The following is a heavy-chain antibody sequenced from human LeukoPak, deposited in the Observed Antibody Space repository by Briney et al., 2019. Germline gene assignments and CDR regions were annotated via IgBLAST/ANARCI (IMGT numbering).Heavy chain of an antibody. Sequence: GGSLRLSCAASGFTFSSYAMSWVRQAPGKGLEWVSAISGSGGSTYYADSVKGRFTISRDNSKNTLYLQMNSLRAEDTAVYYCAKDLSPSYGSSSPVGYWGQGTLVTVSS. J-gene: IGHJ4*02. D-gene: IGHD6-13*01. V-gene: IGHV3-23*01. CDR2: ISGSGGST. CDR3: AKDLSPSYGSSSPVGY. CDR1: GFTFSSYA.